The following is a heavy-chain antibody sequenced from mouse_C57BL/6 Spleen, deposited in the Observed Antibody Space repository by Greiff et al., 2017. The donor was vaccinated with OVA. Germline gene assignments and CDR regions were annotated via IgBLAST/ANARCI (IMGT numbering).Heavy chain of an antibody. CDR1: GYTFTSYW. CDR2: IDPSDSYT. V-gene: IGHV1-59*01. D-gene: IGHD2-3*01. Sequence: VQLQQPGAELVRPGTSVKLSCKASGYTFTSYWMHWVKQRPGQGLEWIGVIDPSDSYTNYNQKFKGKATLTVDTSSSTAYMQLSSLTSEDSAVYYCARRIYDLYYFDYWGQGTTLTVSS. J-gene: IGHJ2*01. CDR3: ARRIYDLYYFDY.